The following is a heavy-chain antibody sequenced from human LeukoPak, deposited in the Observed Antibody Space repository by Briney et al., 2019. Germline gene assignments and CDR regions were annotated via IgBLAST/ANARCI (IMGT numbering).Heavy chain of an antibody. CDR3: ARLREIPVFGVVTKSTSYFDY. D-gene: IGHD3-3*01. V-gene: IGHV3-7*01. Sequence: GGSLRLSCAASGFTFSTHWMTWVRQAPGKGLEWVANINQAGTEKYYVDSVKGRFTISRDNAKNSLYLQMNSLRAEDTAVYYCARLREIPVFGVVTKSTSYFDYWGQGTLVTVSS. J-gene: IGHJ4*02. CDR1: GFTFSTHW. CDR2: INQAGTEK.